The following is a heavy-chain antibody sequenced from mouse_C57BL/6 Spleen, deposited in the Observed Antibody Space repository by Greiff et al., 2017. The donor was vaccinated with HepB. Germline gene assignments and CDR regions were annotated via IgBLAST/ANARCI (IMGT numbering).Heavy chain of an antibody. CDR2: IDPSDSYT. CDR3: ARSAQATRAMDY. Sequence: QVHVKQPGAELVKPGASVKLSCKASGYTFTSYWMQWVKQRPGQGLEWIGEIDPSDSYTNYNQKFKGKATLTVDTSSSTAYMQLSSLTSEDSAVYYCARSAQATRAMDYWGQGTSVTVSS. CDR1: GYTFTSYW. V-gene: IGHV1-50*01. D-gene: IGHD3-2*02. J-gene: IGHJ4*01.